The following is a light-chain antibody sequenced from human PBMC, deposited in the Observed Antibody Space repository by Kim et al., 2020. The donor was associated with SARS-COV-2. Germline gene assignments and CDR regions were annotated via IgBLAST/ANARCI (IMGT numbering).Light chain of an antibody. CDR1: QSISSN. CDR3: QQYNEWPRT. CDR2: GAS. V-gene: IGKV3-15*01. Sequence: EIVMTQSPATLSVSPGERATLSCRASQSISSNLAWYQQKPGQAPRLLIYGASTRATGIPARFSGSGSGTEFTLTISSLQSADFAVYYCQQYNEWPRTFGQGTKVDI. J-gene: IGKJ1*01.